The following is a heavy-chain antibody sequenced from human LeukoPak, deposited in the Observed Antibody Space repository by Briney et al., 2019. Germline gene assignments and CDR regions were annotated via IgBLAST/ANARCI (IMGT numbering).Heavy chain of an antibody. CDR3: AKVVSGYDPFDY. J-gene: IGHJ4*02. Sequence: ASVTVSCKASGYTFTSYGISWVRQAPGQGVAWMGWISAYNGNTNYAQKLQGRVTMTTDTSTSTAYMELRSLRSDDTAVYYCAKVVSGYDPFDYWGQGTLVTVSS. CDR2: ISAYNGNT. CDR1: GYTFTSYG. V-gene: IGHV1-18*04. D-gene: IGHD5-12*01.